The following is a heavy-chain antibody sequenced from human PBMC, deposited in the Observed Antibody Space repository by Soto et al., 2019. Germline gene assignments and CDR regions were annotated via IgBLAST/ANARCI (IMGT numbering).Heavy chain of an antibody. CDR3: AKGKGTGFTRVGAFDI. CDR1: GFTFSKYA. D-gene: IGHD2-8*02. Sequence: EVQLLESGGGLVQPGGSLRLSCAASGFTFSKYAMSWVRQAPGKGLDWVSGISDSGVTTYSADSVKGRFTISRDNSKNTLYLQVNSLRAEDTAVYYCAKGKGTGFTRVGAFDIWGRGTMVTVSS. V-gene: IGHV3-23*01. CDR2: ISDSGVTT. J-gene: IGHJ3*02.